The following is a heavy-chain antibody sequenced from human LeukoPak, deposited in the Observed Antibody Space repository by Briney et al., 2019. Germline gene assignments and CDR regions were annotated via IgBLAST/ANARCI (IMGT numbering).Heavy chain of an antibody. J-gene: IGHJ4*02. CDR2: ISYDGSNK. CDR1: GFTFSSYG. CDR3: AKPFGSSSWSFDY. Sequence: GRSLRLSCAASGFTFSSYGMHWVRQAPGKGLEWVAVISYDGSNKYYADSVKGRFTISRDNSKNTLYLQMNSLGAEDTAVYYCAKPFGSSSWSFDYWGQGTLVTVSS. V-gene: IGHV3-30*18. D-gene: IGHD6-13*01.